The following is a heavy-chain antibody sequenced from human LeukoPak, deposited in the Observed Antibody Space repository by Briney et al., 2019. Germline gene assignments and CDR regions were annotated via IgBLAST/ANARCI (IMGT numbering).Heavy chain of an antibody. D-gene: IGHD6-6*01. CDR2: IIPIFGTA. V-gene: IGHV1-69*05. J-gene: IGHJ6*03. Sequence: SVKVSCKASGGTFSSYAISWVRQAPGQGLEWMGGIIPIFGTANYAQKFQGRVTITTDESTSTAYMELSSLRSEDTAVYYCARGLRGIAARSYYYYMDVWGKGTTVTVSS. CDR3: ARGLRGIAARSYYYYMDV. CDR1: GGTFSSYA.